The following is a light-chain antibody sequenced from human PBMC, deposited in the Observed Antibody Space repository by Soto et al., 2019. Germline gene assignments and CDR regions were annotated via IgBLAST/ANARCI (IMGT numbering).Light chain of an antibody. Sequence: DIQMTQSPSTLSASVGDRVIITCRASQSISSWLAWYQQKPGKAPKLLIYRASSLESGVPSRFSGSGSGTEFTITINSLQPDDFATYFCQQYDSYSQFSFGQGTKLEIK. J-gene: IGKJ2*01. CDR3: QQYDSYSQFS. CDR2: RAS. CDR1: QSISSW. V-gene: IGKV1-5*03.